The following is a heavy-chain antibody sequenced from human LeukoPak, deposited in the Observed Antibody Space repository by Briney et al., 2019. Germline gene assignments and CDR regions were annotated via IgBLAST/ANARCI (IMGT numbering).Heavy chain of an antibody. CDR2: IYYSGST. J-gene: IGHJ4*02. V-gene: IGHV4-59*08. D-gene: IGHD6-13*01. CDR3: ARLGIAAAAYFDY. Sequence: SETLSLTCTVSGDSIGSYFWSWIRQPPGKGLEWIASIYYSGSTYYNPSLESRVTISVDTSRNQFSLKLNSVTAADTAVYYCARLGIAAAAYFDYWGQGNLVTVSS. CDR1: GDSIGSYF.